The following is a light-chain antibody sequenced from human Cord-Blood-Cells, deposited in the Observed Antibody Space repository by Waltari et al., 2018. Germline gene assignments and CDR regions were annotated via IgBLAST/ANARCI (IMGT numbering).Light chain of an antibody. V-gene: IGKV3-20*01. Sequence: DIVLTQSPGTLSLSPGERATLPCRASQSVSSSYLAWYQKKPGQAPRLLIYGASSRATGIPDRFSGSGSGTDFTLTISRLEPEDFAVYYCQQYGSSLRTFGQGTKVEIK. CDR3: QQYGSSLRT. CDR1: QSVSSSY. J-gene: IGKJ1*01. CDR2: GAS.